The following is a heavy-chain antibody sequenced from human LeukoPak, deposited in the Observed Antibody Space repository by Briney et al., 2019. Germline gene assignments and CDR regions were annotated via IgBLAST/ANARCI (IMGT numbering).Heavy chain of an antibody. J-gene: IGHJ3*02. D-gene: IGHD3-3*01. CDR3: ARVLAIEAGAFDI. CDR2: IYYSGST. V-gene: IGHV4-59*01. CDR1: GGSISSYY. Sequence: SETLSLTCTVSGGSISSYYWSWIRQPPGKGLEWIGYIYYSGSTNYNPSLKSRVTISVDTSKNQFSLKLSSVTAADTAVYYCARVLAIEAGAFDIWGQGTMVTVSS.